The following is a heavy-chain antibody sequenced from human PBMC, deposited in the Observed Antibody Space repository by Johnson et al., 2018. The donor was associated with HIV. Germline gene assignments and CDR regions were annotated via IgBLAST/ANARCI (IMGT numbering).Heavy chain of an antibody. CDR3: ARDTWIFGVVIERSDALYI. J-gene: IGHJ3*02. Sequence: VQLVESGGGVVQPGGSLRLSCAASGFTFSSYWMSWVRQAPGKGLEWVANIKQDGSEKYYVDSVKGRFTISRDNAKNSLYLQMNSLRAEDTAVYYCARDTWIFGVVIERSDALYIWGQGTMDTVSS. CDR1: GFTFSSYW. CDR2: IKQDGSEK. V-gene: IGHV3-7*01. D-gene: IGHD3-3*01.